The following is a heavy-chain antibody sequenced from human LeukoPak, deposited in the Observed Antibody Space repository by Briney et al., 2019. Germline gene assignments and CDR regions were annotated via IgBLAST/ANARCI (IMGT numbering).Heavy chain of an antibody. CDR3: AKGSVVVPAAPLFFDY. Sequence: GGSLRLSCAASGFTFSSYAMSWVRQAPGKGLEWVSAISGSGGSTYYADSVKGRFTISRDNSKNTLYPQMNSLRAEDTAVYYCAKGSVVVPAAPLFFDYWGQGTLVTVSS. J-gene: IGHJ4*02. CDR2: ISGSGGST. CDR1: GFTFSSYA. V-gene: IGHV3-23*01. D-gene: IGHD2-2*01.